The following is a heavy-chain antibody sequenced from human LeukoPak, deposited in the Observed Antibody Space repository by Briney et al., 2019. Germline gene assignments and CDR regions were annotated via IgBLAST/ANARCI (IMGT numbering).Heavy chain of an antibody. V-gene: IGHV3-21*01. J-gene: IGHJ4*02. Sequence: GGSLRLFRAPSGLTFSAYCMKWVRHAGGKGLEWVSFISSSGRYIQYADSVKGRFAISRDNAKNSLYLQMNSLGAEDTAVYYCARDREGVYSSGWYGDYWGQGTLVTVSS. D-gene: IGHD6-19*01. CDR3: ARDREGVYSSGWYGDY. CDR1: GLTFSAYC. CDR2: ISSSGRYI.